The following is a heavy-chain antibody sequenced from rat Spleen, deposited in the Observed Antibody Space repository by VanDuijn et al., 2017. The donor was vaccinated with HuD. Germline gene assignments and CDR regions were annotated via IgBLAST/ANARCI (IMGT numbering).Heavy chain of an antibody. J-gene: IGHJ2*01. CDR2: ISARGGST. CDR3: TRGRVYLGYTGFEY. Sequence: EVQLVESGGGLVQTGGSMKLSCAVSGFTSTSFPVSWVRQATTKGLEWVATISARGGSTYFRDSVKGRFTISRDVTKTTLYLQMSSLRSEDTATYYCTRGRVYLGYTGFEYWGQGVMVTVSS. D-gene: IGHD1-9*01. V-gene: IGHV5-46*01. CDR1: GFTSTSFP.